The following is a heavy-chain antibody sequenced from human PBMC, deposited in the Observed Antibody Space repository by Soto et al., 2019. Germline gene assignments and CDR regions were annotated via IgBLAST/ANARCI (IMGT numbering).Heavy chain of an antibody. CDR2: ISAYNGNT. V-gene: IGHV1-18*01. J-gene: IGHJ6*02. CDR1: GYTFTSYG. CDR3: ARVAYSSGMDV. Sequence: ASVKVSCKASGYTFTSYGISWVRQAPGQGPEWMGWISAYNGNTNYAQKFQGRVTMTTDTSASTAYMELSSLRSEDTAVYYCARVAYSSGMDVWGQGTTVTVSS. D-gene: IGHD1-26*01.